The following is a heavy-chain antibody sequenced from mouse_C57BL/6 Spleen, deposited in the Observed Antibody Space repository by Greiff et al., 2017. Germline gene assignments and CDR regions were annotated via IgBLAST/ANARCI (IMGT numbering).Heavy chain of an antibody. CDR2: IDPSDSYT. CDR1: GYTFTSYW. D-gene: IGHD1-1*01. CDR3: ARSQAPYYYGSSPYWYFDV. Sequence: QVQLQQPGAELVMPGASVKLSCKASGYTFTSYWMHWVKQRPGQGLEWIGEIDPSDSYTNYNQKFKGKSTLTVDKSSSTAYMQLSSLTSEDSAVYYCARSQAPYYYGSSPYWYFDVWGTGTTVTVSS. J-gene: IGHJ1*03. V-gene: IGHV1-69*01.